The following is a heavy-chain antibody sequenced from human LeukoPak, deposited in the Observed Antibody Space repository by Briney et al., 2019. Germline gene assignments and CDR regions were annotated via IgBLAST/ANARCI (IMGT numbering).Heavy chain of an antibody. D-gene: IGHD5-24*01. J-gene: IGHJ4*02. CDR3: ARGDGYNYVVDY. V-gene: IGHV4-39*07. Sequence: TSETLSLTCTVSGGSISTNNYYWGWIRQPPGKGLEWIGEINHSGSTNYNPSLKSRVTISVDTSKNQFSLKLSSVTAADTAVYYCARGDGYNYVVDYWGQGTLVTVSS. CDR1: GGSISTNNYY. CDR2: INHSGST.